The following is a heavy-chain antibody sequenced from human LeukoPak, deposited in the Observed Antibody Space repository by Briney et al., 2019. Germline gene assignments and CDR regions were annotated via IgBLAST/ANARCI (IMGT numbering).Heavy chain of an antibody. CDR3: ARGRGGGGSCYGMDV. Sequence: SETLSLTCAVYGGSFSGYYWSWIRQPPAKGLEWIGEINHSGSTNYNPSLKSRVTISVDTSKNQFSLKLSSVTAADTAVYYCARGRGGGGSCYGMDVWGQGTTVTVSS. D-gene: IGHD2-15*01. V-gene: IGHV4-34*01. CDR1: GGSFSGYY. J-gene: IGHJ6*02. CDR2: INHSGST.